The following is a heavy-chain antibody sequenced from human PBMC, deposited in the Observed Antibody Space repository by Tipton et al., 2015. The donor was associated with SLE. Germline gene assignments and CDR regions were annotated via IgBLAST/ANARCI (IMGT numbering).Heavy chain of an antibody. D-gene: IGHD3-22*01. V-gene: IGHV3-30*02. CDR2: IRYDGSNK. J-gene: IGHJ3*02. CDR1: GFTFSSYG. Sequence: GSLRLSCAASGFTFSSYGMHWVRQAPGKGLEWVAFIRYDGSNKYYADSVKGRFTISRDNSKNTLYLQMNSLRAEDTAVYYCAKRRGAYYYDSSGAGAFDIWGQGTMVTVSS. CDR3: AKRRGAYYYDSSGAGAFDI.